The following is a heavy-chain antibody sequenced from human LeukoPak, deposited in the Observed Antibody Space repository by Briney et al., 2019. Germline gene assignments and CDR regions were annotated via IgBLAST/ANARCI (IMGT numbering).Heavy chain of an antibody. CDR3: ARDTLVSFAVTGGFDP. Sequence: QPGGSLRLSCAASGFTFSTYNMHWVRQAPGKGLEWVSYISSTSSTIYYADSVKGLFTISRDNAKNSLYLQMNSLRAEDTAVYYCARDTLVSFAVTGGFDPWGQGTLVTVSS. V-gene: IGHV3-48*01. CDR1: GFTFSTYN. CDR2: ISSTSSTI. J-gene: IGHJ5*02. D-gene: IGHD2-21*02.